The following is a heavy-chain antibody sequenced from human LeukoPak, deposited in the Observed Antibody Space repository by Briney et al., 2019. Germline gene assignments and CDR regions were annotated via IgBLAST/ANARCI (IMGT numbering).Heavy chain of an antibody. V-gene: IGHV1-8*01. CDR2: MNPNSGNT. D-gene: IGHD3-9*01. CDR3: ARGGYDILTGYPDY. J-gene: IGHJ4*02. Sequence: GASVTVSCKASGYTYTSYDINWVRQATGQGLEWMGWMNPNSGNTGYAQKFQGRVTMTRSTSISTAYMELSSLRSEDTAVYYCARGGYDILTGYPDYWGQGTLVTVSS. CDR1: GYTYTSYD.